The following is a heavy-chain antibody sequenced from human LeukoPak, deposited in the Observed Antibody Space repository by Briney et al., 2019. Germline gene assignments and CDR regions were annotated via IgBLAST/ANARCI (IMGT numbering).Heavy chain of an antibody. J-gene: IGHJ5*02. Sequence: YWSWIRQPPGKGLEWIGEINHSGSTNYNPSLKSRVTISVDTSKNQFSLTLSSVTAADTAVYYCAREEYYDILTGFLRGSNWFDPWGQGTLVTVSS. CDR3: AREEYYDILTGFLRGSNWFDP. CDR2: INHSGST. V-gene: IGHV4-34*01. D-gene: IGHD3-9*01. CDR1: Y.